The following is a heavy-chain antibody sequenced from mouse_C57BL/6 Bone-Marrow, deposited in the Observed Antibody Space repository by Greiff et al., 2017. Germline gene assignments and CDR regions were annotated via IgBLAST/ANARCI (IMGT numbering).Heavy chain of an antibody. D-gene: IGHD1-1*01. V-gene: IGHV5-4*03. Sequence: EVKLMESGGGLVKPGGSLKLSCAASGFTFSSYAMSWVRQTPEKRLEWVATISDGGSYTYYPDNVQGRFTISIDNAKNNLYLQMGQLNAEYTAMYYCARAGSSCWYFDVWGTGTTVTVSS. CDR2: ISDGGSYT. CDR3: ARAGSSCWYFDV. CDR1: GFTFSSYA. J-gene: IGHJ1*03.